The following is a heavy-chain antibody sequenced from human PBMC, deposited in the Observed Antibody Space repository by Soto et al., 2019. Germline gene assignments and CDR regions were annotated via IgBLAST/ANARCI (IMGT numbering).Heavy chain of an antibody. CDR1: GGSFSGYY. J-gene: IGHJ5*02. Sequence: QVQLQQWGAGLLKPSETLSLTCAVYGGSFSGYYWSWIRQPPGKGLEWIGEINHSGSTNYNPSLKSRVTISVDTSKNQFSLQLSSVPAADTAVYYCASNSSGSPSWFDPWGQGTLVTVSS. V-gene: IGHV4-34*01. D-gene: IGHD3-10*01. CDR2: INHSGST. CDR3: ASNSSGSPSWFDP.